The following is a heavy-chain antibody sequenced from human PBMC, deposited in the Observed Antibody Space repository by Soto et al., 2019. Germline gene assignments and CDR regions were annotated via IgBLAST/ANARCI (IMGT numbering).Heavy chain of an antibody. J-gene: IGHJ4*01. V-gene: IGHV1-18*01. CDR1: GYTFTSYG. Sequence: QVPLVQSGAEVKKPGASVKVSCKASGYTFTSYGISWVRQAPGQGLEWMGWISAYNGNTNYAQKLQGRVTMTTDTSTNTAYMVLRSLRSDDTAVYYCASCRGPSCYWYPFDYWAHGTLVTVSS. CDR3: ASCRGPSCYWYPFDY. CDR2: ISAYNGNT. D-gene: IGHD2-2*01.